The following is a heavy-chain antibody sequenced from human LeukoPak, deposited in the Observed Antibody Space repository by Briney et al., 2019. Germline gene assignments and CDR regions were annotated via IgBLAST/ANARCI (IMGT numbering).Heavy chain of an antibody. CDR3: ARGVPYDSWSGPHYSDY. CDR1: RFTFSSYS. Sequence: GGSLRLSCAASRFTFSSYSMNWVRQAPGKGLEWVSSISSSSSHIYYADSVKGRFTISRDNAKNSLYLQMNSLRAEDTAVYYCARGVPYDSWSGPHYSDYWGQGTLVTVSS. D-gene: IGHD3-3*01. CDR2: ISSSSSHI. V-gene: IGHV3-21*01. J-gene: IGHJ4*02.